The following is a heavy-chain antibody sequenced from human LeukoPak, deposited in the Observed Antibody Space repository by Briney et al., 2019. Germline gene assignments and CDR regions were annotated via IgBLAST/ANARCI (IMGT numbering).Heavy chain of an antibody. V-gene: IGHV3-48*03. CDR2: ISSSGSTI. J-gene: IGHJ6*02. CDR3: ARESRYGMDV. Sequence: GGSLRLSCAASGFTFSSYEMNWVRQAPGKGLEWVSYISSSGSTIYYADSVKGRFTISRDNAKNSLYLQMNSLRAGDTAVYYCARESRYGMDVWGQETTVTVSS. CDR1: GFTFSSYE.